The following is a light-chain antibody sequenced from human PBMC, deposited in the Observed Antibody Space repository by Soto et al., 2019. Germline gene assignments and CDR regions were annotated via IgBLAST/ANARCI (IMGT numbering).Light chain of an antibody. Sequence: SYELTQPPSVSVAPGETARISCGGNNIGSKGVHWYQQKPGQAPVLVIYSDTDLPPVIPERFSGSNSANMATLTISRVEAGHEPDYYCQVSDSGSAHVLFGGGTKLTVL. CDR2: SDT. V-gene: IGLV3-21*01. CDR1: NIGSKG. J-gene: IGLJ2*01. CDR3: QVSDSGSAHVL.